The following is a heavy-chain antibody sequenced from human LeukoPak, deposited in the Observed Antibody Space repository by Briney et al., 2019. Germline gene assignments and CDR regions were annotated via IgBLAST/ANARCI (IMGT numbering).Heavy chain of an antibody. CDR3: ARDSGLGPTWHPFDH. CDR2: INPKSGGT. V-gene: IGHV1-2*02. Sequence: GASVKVSCKASGYNFTDYYIHWVRQAPGQGLEWMGWINPKSGGTNYAQKFRGRVTMTRDTSISTAYMELSGLRSDDTAVYYCARDSGLGPTWHPFDHWVQGTPVTVSS. D-gene: IGHD1-26*01. J-gene: IGHJ4*02. CDR1: GYNFTDYY.